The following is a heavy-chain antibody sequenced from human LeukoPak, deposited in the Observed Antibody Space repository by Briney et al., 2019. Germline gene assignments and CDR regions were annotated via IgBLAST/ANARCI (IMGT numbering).Heavy chain of an antibody. J-gene: IGHJ5*02. CDR3: ARDGNYYDSSGYLKFDP. CDR2: ISSSSSYI. D-gene: IGHD3-22*01. Sequence: GGSLRLSCAASGFNFSSYSMNWVRQAPGKGLEWVSSISSSSSYIYYADSVKGRFTISRDNAKNSLYLQMNSLRAEDTAVYYCARDGNYYDSSGYLKFDPWGQGTLVTVSS. CDR1: GFNFSSYS. V-gene: IGHV3-21*01.